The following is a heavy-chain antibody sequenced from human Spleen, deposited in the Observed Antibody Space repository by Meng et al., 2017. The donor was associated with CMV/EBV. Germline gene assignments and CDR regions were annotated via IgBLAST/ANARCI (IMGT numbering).Heavy chain of an antibody. D-gene: IGHD6-6*01. V-gene: IGHV3-74*01. Sequence: AASGFTFSFYWMHWVRQAPGKGLVWVSRINSDGTITTYADSVKGRFTISRDNAKNTLFLQVNSLTTEDTAVYYCGRGASYRTSSVDYWGQGTLVTVSS. CDR3: GRGASYRTSSVDY. CDR2: INSDGTIT. J-gene: IGHJ4*02. CDR1: GFTFSFYW.